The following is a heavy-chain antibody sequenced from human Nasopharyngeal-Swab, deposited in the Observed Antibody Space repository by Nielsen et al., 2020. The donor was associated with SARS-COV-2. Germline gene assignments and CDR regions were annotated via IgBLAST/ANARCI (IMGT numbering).Heavy chain of an antibody. J-gene: IGHJ4*02. CDR3: ARVQVDDDFWTGYHFDY. CDR1: GGSINRYY. D-gene: IGHD3/OR15-3a*01. Sequence: SETLSLTCTVSGGSINRYYWYWIRPPPGKGLAWIGYVFNRGSTEYSPSLKRRATISVDTSNNQFSLKLSSVTAADTAVYFCARVQVDDDFWTGYHFDYWGQGTLVTVSS. CDR2: VFNRGST. V-gene: IGHV4-59*01.